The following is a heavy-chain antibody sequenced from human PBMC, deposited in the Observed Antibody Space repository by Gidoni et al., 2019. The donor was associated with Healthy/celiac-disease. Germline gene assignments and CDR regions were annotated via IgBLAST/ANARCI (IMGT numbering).Heavy chain of an antibody. D-gene: IGHD2-2*01. CDR1: GFTFSSYS. CDR3: ARDLYCSSTSCYAGYYYYYYMDV. V-gene: IGHV3-21*01. CDR2: ISSSSSYI. J-gene: IGHJ6*03. Sequence: EVQLVESGGGLVKPGGSLRLSCAASGFTFSSYSMTWVRQAPGKGLEWVSSISSSSSYIYYADSVKGRFTISRDNAKNSLYLQMNSLRAEDTAVYYCARDLYCSSTSCYAGYYYYYYMDVWGKGTTVTVSS.